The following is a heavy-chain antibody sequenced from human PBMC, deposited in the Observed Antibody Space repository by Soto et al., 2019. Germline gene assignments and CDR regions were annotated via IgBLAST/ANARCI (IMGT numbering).Heavy chain of an antibody. Sequence: SYTLSLTCTFSRDSIRIYDGTWILQPPGKGLEWIGYIYYSGSTNYNPSLKSRVTISVDTSKNQFSLKLSSVTAADTAVYYCARRERTRYYDPNDAFDPSGPRTLAPVS. V-gene: IGHV4-59*07. J-gene: IGHJ5*01. CDR1: RDSIRIYD. D-gene: IGHD3-9*01. CDR3: ARRERTRYYDPNDAFDP. CDR2: IYYSGST.